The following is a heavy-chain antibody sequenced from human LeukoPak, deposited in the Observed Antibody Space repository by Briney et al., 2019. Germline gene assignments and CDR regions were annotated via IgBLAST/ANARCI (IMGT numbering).Heavy chain of an antibody. Sequence: PSETLSLTCTVSGGSISSYYGSWIRQPAGKGLEWIGRIYTSGSTNYNPSLKSRVTMSVDTSKNQFSLKLSSVTAADTAVYYCARISTVTTSRAYYYYYYMDVWGKGTTVTVSS. J-gene: IGHJ6*03. CDR3: ARISTVTTSRAYYYYYYMDV. D-gene: IGHD4-17*01. CDR2: IYTSGST. CDR1: GGSISSYY. V-gene: IGHV4-4*07.